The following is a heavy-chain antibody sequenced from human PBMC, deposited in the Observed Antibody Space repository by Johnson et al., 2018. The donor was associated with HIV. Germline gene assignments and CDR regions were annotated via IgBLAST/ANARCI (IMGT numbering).Heavy chain of an antibody. CDR2: ISYDGSNK. CDR3: ITIFGADAFDI. Sequence: QVQLVESGGGVVQPGRSLRLSCAASGFTFSSYAMHWVRQAPGKGLEWVAVISYDGSNKYYADSVKGRFTISRDNSKNTLYLQMNSLRAEDTAVYYCITIFGADAFDIWGQGTMVTVSS. J-gene: IGHJ3*02. V-gene: IGHV3-30*04. CDR1: GFTFSSYA. D-gene: IGHD3-3*01.